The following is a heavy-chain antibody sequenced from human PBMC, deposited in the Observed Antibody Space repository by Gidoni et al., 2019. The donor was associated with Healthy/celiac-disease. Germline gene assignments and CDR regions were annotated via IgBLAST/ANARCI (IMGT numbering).Heavy chain of an antibody. J-gene: IGHJ4*02. CDR2: IYYSGST. Sequence: QVQLQASGPGLVKPSETLSLTCTVSGGSISSYYWSWIRQPPGKGLEWIGYIYYSGSTNYNPSLKSRVTISVDTSKNQFSLKLSSVTAADTAVYYCARGHYGSEYYFDYWGQGTLVTVSS. D-gene: IGHD3-10*01. V-gene: IGHV4-59*01. CDR1: GGSISSYY. CDR3: ARGHYGSEYYFDY.